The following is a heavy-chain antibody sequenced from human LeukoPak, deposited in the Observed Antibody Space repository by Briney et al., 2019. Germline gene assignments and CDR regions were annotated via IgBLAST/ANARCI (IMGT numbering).Heavy chain of an antibody. CDR3: ARGYAFDI. J-gene: IGHJ3*02. CDR1: GGSISSSSYY. V-gene: IGHV4-39*07. CDR2: IYYSGST. Sequence: SETLSLTCTVSGGSISSSSYYWGWIRQPPGKGLEWIGSIYYSGSTYYNPSLKSRVTISVDTSKNQFSLKLSSVTAADTAVYYCARGYAFDIWGQGTMVTVSS.